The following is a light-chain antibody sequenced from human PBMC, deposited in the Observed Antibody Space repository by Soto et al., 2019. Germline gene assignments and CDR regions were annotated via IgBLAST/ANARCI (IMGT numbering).Light chain of an antibody. CDR3: SSYAGSNHVV. J-gene: IGLJ2*01. CDR1: SSDVGGYNY. Sequence: QSALTQPPSASGSPGQSVTISCTGTSSDVGGYNYVSWYQQLPGKAPKLMIYEVSKRPSGVPDRFSGSKSGNTASLTVSGLQAEDEADYYCSSYAGSNHVVFGGGTKVTVL. V-gene: IGLV2-8*01. CDR2: EVS.